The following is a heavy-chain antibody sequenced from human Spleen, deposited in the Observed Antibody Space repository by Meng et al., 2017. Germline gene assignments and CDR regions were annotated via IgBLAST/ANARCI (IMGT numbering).Heavy chain of an antibody. J-gene: IGHJ4*02. V-gene: IGHV4/OR15-8*02. CDR2: IYHGGDT. D-gene: IGHD6-19*01. CDR3: ASWIYSCGWQ. Sequence: QVHHQQGGAGLLKPSGTLSLTCVVSGGSISSIDWWSWVRQPPGKGLEWIGEIYHGGDTNYNPSLKSRVTIAIDKSKNQFSLKLSSVTAADTAVYYCASWIYSCGWQWGQGALVTVSS. CDR1: GGSISSIDW.